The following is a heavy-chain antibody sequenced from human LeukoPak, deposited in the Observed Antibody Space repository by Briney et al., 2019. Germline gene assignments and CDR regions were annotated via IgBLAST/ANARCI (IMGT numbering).Heavy chain of an antibody. Sequence: AASVKVSCKASGYTFTGYYMHWVRQAPGQGLEWMGWINPNSGGTNYAQKFQGRVTMTRDTSISTAYMELSRLRSDDTAVYYCARGPPHRAARPFPLDYWGQGTLVIVSS. CDR1: GYTFTGYY. J-gene: IGHJ4*02. V-gene: IGHV1-2*02. D-gene: IGHD6-6*01. CDR3: ARGPPHRAARPFPLDY. CDR2: INPNSGGT.